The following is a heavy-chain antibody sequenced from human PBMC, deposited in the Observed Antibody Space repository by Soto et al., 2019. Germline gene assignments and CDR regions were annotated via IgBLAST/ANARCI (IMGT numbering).Heavy chain of an antibody. V-gene: IGHV4-34*01. CDR3: GRGGDRTFYYYYYMDV. CDR1: GGSFSGYY. D-gene: IGHD3-16*01. J-gene: IGHJ6*03. Sequence: QVQLQQWGAGLLKPSETLSLTCAVYGGSFSGYYWSWIRQPPGKGLEWIGEINHSGSTNYNPSLKSRVTISVDTSKNQFSLKLSSVTAADTAVYYCGRGGDRTFYYYYYMDVWGKGTTVTVSS. CDR2: INHSGST.